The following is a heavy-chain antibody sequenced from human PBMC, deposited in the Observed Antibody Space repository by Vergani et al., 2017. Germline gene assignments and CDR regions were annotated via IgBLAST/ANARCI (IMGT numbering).Heavy chain of an antibody. CDR2: IRSKANSYAT. D-gene: IGHD1-26*01. V-gene: IGHV3-73*01. CDR1: GFTFSGSA. J-gene: IGHJ4*02. Sequence: VQLVESGGGLVQPGGSLKLSCAASGFTFSGSAMHWVRQASGKGLEWVGRIRSKANSYATAYAASVKGRFTISRDDSKNTAYLQMNSLKTEDTAVYYCTRRSVVGATDYWGQGTLVTVSS. CDR3: TRRSVVGATDY.